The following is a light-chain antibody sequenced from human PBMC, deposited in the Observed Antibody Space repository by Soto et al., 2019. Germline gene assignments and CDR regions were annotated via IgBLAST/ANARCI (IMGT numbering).Light chain of an antibody. CDR3: QQNGRSPPLP. J-gene: IGKJ2*01. CDR1: QSVSSTY. Sequence: EIVLTQSPGTLSLSPGERATLSCRASQSVSSTYIAWSQQNPGQAPRLLIDGASSRATGITHRFSGSGSGTDFTLSLSRLEPVDFAEYCCQQNGRSPPLPFGQGTKVEI. CDR2: GAS. V-gene: IGKV3-20*01.